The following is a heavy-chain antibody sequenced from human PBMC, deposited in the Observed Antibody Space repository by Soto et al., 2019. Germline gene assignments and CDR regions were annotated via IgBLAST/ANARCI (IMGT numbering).Heavy chain of an antibody. CDR2: TYYRSKWYN. D-gene: IGHD5-12*01. CDR3: AREPLRRRLGYSGYEYFDY. CDR1: GDSVSSNSAA. V-gene: IGHV6-1*01. Sequence: LSQTPSLTCAISGDSVSSNSAAWNWIRQSPSRGLEWLGRTYYRSKWYNDYAVSVKSRITINPDTSKNQFSLQLNSVTPEGTAVYYCAREPLRRRLGYSGYEYFDYWGQGTLVTVSS. J-gene: IGHJ4*02.